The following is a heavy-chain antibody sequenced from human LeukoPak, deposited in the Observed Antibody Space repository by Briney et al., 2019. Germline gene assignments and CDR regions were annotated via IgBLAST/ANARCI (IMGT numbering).Heavy chain of an antibody. CDR1: GFTFSSYF. CDR3: ASDYGGAIDY. Sequence: PGGSLRLSCAGSGFTFSSYFMNWVRQAPGKGLEWVSSISSSSIYIYYADAVKGRFTIARYNDKTSLYPEMNSLSAEDTAVYYCASDYGGAIDYWGQGTLVTVSS. V-gene: IGHV3-21*01. CDR2: ISSSSIYI. J-gene: IGHJ4*02. D-gene: IGHD4-23*01.